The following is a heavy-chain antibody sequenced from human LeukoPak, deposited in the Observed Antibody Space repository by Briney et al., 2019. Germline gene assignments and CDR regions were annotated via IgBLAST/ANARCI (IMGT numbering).Heavy chain of an antibody. D-gene: IGHD3-3*01. J-gene: IGHJ6*03. CDR1: GFTFSSYW. CDR3: AREREEPGGEGILEVVIILPYYYYYMDV. V-gene: IGHV3-7*01. Sequence: GGSLRLSCAASGFTFSSYWMSWVRQAPGKGLEWVANIKQDGSEKYYVDSVKGRFTISRDNAKNSLYLQMNSLRAEDTAVYYCAREREEPGGEGILEVVIILPYYYYYMDVWGKGTTVTVSS. CDR2: IKQDGSEK.